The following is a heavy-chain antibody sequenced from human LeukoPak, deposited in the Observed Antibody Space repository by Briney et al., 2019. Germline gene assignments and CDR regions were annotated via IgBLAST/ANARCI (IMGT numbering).Heavy chain of an antibody. CDR2: TYYRSKWYN. Sequence: PSQTLSLTCAISGDSVSSNSAAWNWIRLSPSRGLEWLGRTYYRSKWYNDYAVSVKSRITINPDTSKNQFSLQLNSVTPEDTAVYYCARDLYCSGGSCYNPPDWFDPWGQGTLVTVSS. D-gene: IGHD2-15*01. J-gene: IGHJ5*02. CDR3: ARDLYCSGGSCYNPPDWFDP. V-gene: IGHV6-1*01. CDR1: GDSVSSNSAA.